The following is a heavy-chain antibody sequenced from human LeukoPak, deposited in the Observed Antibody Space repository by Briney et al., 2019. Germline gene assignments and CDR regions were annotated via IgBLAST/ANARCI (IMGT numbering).Heavy chain of an antibody. CDR3: ARSSPDIVVVPAAILVEYYYYYYMDV. J-gene: IGHJ6*03. Sequence: PSETLSLTCAVSGGSISSNSYYWGWIRQPPGKGLEWIGSIYYSGSTYNNPSLKSRVTISVDTSKNQFSLKLSSVTAADTAVYYCARSSPDIVVVPAAILVEYYYYYYMDVWGKGTTVTVSS. D-gene: IGHD2-2*01. CDR1: GGSISSNSYY. V-gene: IGHV4-39*07. CDR2: IYYSGST.